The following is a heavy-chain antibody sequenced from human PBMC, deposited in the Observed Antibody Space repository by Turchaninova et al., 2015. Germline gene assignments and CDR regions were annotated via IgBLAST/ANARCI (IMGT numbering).Heavy chain of an antibody. CDR1: GYSFSNFW. Sequence: EVRLLQSGAAAKQPGGSLEVSCTGSGYSFSNFWIAWVRQMPGKGREWVGTIYPGDSNPRYGPSFQGQVTISADKSISTAYLQWSSLKASDTAMFYCARSRLEHWGDDLGYWGQGTLVTVSS. J-gene: IGHJ4*02. V-gene: IGHV5-51*01. CDR2: IYPGDSNP. D-gene: IGHD1/OR15-1a*01. CDR3: ARSRLEHWGDDLGY.